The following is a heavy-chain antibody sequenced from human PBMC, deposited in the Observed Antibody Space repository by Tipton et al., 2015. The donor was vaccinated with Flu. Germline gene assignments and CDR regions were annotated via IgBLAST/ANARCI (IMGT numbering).Heavy chain of an antibody. Sequence: QLVQSGGGLVQPGGSLRLSCAASGFTFSSYEMNWVRQAPGRGLEWISYISRSGDTTYYADSVKGRFTISRDSTRNSLYLQINSLRAEDTAVYYCALGRSDSRNGMDVWGQGTTVSVS. CDR1: GFTFSSYE. V-gene: IGHV3-48*03. CDR3: ALGRSDSRNGMDV. J-gene: IGHJ6*02. CDR2: ISRSGDTT. D-gene: IGHD1-14*01.